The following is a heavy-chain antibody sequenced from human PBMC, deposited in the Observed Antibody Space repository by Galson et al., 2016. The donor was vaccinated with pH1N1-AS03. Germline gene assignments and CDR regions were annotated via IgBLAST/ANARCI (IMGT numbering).Heavy chain of an antibody. CDR3: ARGHMSLSGFWDS. V-gene: IGHV7-4-1*01. CDR2: LTTSTGDP. CDR1: GYTFTSHR. D-gene: IGHD3-9*01. J-gene: IGHJ4*02. Sequence: LVKVSCKASGYTFTSHRIIWVRQAPGQGLECMGWLTTSTGDPTYAQGFTGRFAFSLDTSVSTAYLQIDSLKADDTAVYYCARGHMSLSGFWDSWGQGTLVTVSS.